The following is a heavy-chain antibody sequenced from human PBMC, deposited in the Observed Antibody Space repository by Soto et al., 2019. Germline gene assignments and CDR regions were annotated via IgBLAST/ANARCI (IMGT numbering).Heavy chain of an antibody. Sequence: ASETLSLTCAVHGGSFSGDYWTWIRQPPGTGLEWIGEINHSGSTNYNPSLKSRVTISVDTSKNQFSLKLTSVTAADTAVYYCTRSMTTVTTNDYWGQGSLVTVSS. CDR3: TRSMTTVTTNDY. CDR2: INHSGST. V-gene: IGHV4-34*01. J-gene: IGHJ4*02. D-gene: IGHD4-17*01. CDR1: GGSFSGDY.